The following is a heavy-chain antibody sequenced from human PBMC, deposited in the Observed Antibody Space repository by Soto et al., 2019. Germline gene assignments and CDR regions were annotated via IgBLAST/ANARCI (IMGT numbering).Heavy chain of an antibody. V-gene: IGHV1-18*01. CDR2: ISTYNGDT. Sequence: QVQLVQSGAEVKKPGASVKVSCKASGYTFTRSGISWVRQAPGQGLEWMGWISTYNGDTNYAQTFQGRVTMTTDTSTSTVYMELRSLRSDDTAVYYCAREGVAPYYYYGMDLWGQGTPVTVSS. CDR3: AREGVAPYYYYGMDL. D-gene: IGHD5-12*01. CDR1: GYTFTRSG. J-gene: IGHJ6*02.